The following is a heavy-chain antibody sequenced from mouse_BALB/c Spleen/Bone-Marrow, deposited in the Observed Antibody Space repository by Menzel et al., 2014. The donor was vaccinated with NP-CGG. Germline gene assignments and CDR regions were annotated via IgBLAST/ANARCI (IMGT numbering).Heavy chain of an antibody. V-gene: IGHV1-69*02. CDR3: PRAGNRIRTWGDY. D-gene: IGHD2-1*01. CDR1: GYMFTSFW. Sequence: QVQLKQSGAELVRPGASVKLSCKASGYMFTSFWMNWVKQRPGQGLEWIGNISPSDGFTNYDQKFKDKATLTVDKSSSTAYMHLSSPTSEDSAVYYCPRAGNRIRTWGDYWGRGNTLTVSS. J-gene: IGHJ2*01. CDR2: ISPSDGFT.